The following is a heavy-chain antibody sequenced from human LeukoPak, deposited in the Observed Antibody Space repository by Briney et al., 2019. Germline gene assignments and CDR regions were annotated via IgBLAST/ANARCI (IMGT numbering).Heavy chain of an antibody. CDR1: GYSISSGYY. J-gene: IGHJ4*02. CDR3: ARGSIFDY. Sequence: SETLSLTCTVSGYSISSGYYWTWIRQPPGKGLEWIGSMYHSGSTYFNPSLKSRFTISVDTSKNQFSLKLSSVTTADTAVYYCARGSIFDYWGQGTLVTVSS. CDR2: MYHSGST. V-gene: IGHV4-38-2*02. D-gene: IGHD2-2*01.